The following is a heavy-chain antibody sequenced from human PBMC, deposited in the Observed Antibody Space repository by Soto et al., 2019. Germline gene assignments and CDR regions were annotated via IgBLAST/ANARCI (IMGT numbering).Heavy chain of an antibody. V-gene: IGHV4-34*01. CDR2: INHSGST. CDR3: ARGEVVVVPAATTYYYYMDV. D-gene: IGHD2-2*01. Sequence: PSETLSLTCAVYGGSFSGYYWSWIRQPPGKGLEWIGEINHSGSTNYNPSLKSRVTISVDTSKNQFSLKLSSVTAADTAVYYCARGEVVVVPAATTYYYYMDVWGKGTTVT. CDR1: GGSFSGYY. J-gene: IGHJ6*03.